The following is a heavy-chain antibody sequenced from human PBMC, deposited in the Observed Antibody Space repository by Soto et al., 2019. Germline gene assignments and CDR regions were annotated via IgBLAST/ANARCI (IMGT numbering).Heavy chain of an antibody. J-gene: IGHJ5*02. CDR1: GFIFENFG. CDR3: AKTQCVELVQRATVEWFSP. V-gene: IGHV3-23*01. Sequence: GGSLKLSCAASGFIFENFGISWVRQALGKGLEWISSISGSGFKKYYADSVKGRFTISRDNSKSTVYLELNILSAEDTAVYHYAKTQCVELVQRATVEWFSPRGLGSVDTGSS. CDR2: ISGSGFKK. D-gene: IGHD1-26*01.